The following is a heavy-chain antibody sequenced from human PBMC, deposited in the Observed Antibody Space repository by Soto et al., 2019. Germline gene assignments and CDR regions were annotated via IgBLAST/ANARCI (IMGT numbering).Heavy chain of an antibody. CDR2: IGTAGDT. CDR1: GFTFSSYD. J-gene: IGHJ6*02. D-gene: IGHD3-10*01. Sequence: GGSLRLSCAASGFTFSSYDMHWVRQATGKGLEWVSAIGTAGDTYYPGSVKGRFTISRENAKNSLYLQMNSLRAEDTAVYYCARDRIPSTVVPGRYYGSGSYYNYGMDVWGQGTTVTVSS. V-gene: IGHV3-13*01. CDR3: ARDRIPSTVVPGRYYGSGSYYNYGMDV.